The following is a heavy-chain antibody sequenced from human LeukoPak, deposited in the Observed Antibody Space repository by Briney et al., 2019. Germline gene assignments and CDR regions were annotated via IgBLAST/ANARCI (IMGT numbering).Heavy chain of an antibody. Sequence: SSKSLLVTWTESGGSISSEDWSWSRKIPGKGLEWIGYVYYSGSTNYNPSLKSRVTISVDTSKNQFSLKLSSVTAADTAVYYCARTAAGNNEPNNYYYYYMDVWGKGTTVTVSS. V-gene: IGHV4-59*01. CDR1: GGSISSED. J-gene: IGHJ6*03. CDR3: ARTAAGNNEPNNYYYYYMDV. CDR2: VYYSGST. D-gene: IGHD6-25*01.